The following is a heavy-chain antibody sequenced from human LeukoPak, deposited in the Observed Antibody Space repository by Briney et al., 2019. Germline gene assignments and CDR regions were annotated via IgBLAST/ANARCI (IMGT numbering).Heavy chain of an antibody. Sequence: ASVKVSCKASGYTFTGYYMHWVRQAPGQGLEWMGWINPNSGGTNYAQKFQGRVTMTRDTSLSTAYMELSGLRSDDTAVYYCARGVVAATFYYYMDVWDKGTTVTVSS. CDR1: GYTFTGYY. D-gene: IGHD2-15*01. V-gene: IGHV1-2*02. J-gene: IGHJ6*03. CDR3: ARGVVAATFYYYMDV. CDR2: INPNSGGT.